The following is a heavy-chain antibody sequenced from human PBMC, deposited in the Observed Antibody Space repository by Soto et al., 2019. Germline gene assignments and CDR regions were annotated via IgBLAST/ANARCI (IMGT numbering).Heavy chain of an antibody. D-gene: IGHD2-21*02. Sequence: GGPMKVSCKASGYTFDSYSIHLVRHAPGQRLEWMGWINAGNGNTKYSQKFQGRVTITRDTSASTAYMELSSLRSEDTAVYYCARSIVVVTAADYWGQGTLVTVSS. CDR1: GYTFDSYS. V-gene: IGHV1-3*01. CDR3: ARSIVVVTAADY. J-gene: IGHJ4*02. CDR2: INAGNGNT.